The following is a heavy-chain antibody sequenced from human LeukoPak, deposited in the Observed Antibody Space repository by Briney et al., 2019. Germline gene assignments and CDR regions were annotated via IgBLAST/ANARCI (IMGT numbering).Heavy chain of an antibody. J-gene: IGHJ6*02. V-gene: IGHV3-9*01. CDR2: ISWNSGNI. Sequence: GGSLRLSCAAPGFTFDDYAMHWVRQAPGKGLEWVLGISWNSGNIDYVDSVKGRFTISRDNAKNSLYLQMNSLRAEDTALYYCAKGNWYCSSSSCYSYGMDVWGPGTTVTVSS. D-gene: IGHD2-2*01. CDR3: AKGNWYCSSSSCYSYGMDV. CDR1: GFTFDDYA.